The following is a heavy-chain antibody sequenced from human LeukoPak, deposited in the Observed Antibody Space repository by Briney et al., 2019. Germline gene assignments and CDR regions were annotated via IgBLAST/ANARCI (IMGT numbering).Heavy chain of an antibody. Sequence: PSETLSLTCAVYGGSFSGYYRNWIRQPPGKGLEWIGGINHSGSSNYNTSLTSRITISVDTSKNQFSLNLSSVTAADTAVYYCARASIVGAKRTRSGTFDLWGQGTMVTVSS. CDR3: ARASIVGAKRTRSGTFDL. D-gene: IGHD1-26*01. CDR2: INHSGSS. J-gene: IGHJ3*01. V-gene: IGHV4-34*01. CDR1: GGSFSGYY.